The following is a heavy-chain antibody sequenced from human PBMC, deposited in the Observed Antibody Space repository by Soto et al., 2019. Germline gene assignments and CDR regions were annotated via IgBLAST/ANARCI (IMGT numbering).Heavy chain of an antibody. CDR2: IYYSGST. CDR3: ARHYDSSPGNWFDP. CDR1: GGSISSGGYY. Sequence: SETLSLPCTVSGGSISSGGYYWSWIRQHPGKGLEWIGYIYYSGSTYYNPSLKSRVTISVDTSKNQFSPQLSSVTAADTAVYYCARHYDSSPGNWFDPWGQGTLVTVSS. D-gene: IGHD3-22*01. V-gene: IGHV4-30-4*08. J-gene: IGHJ5*02.